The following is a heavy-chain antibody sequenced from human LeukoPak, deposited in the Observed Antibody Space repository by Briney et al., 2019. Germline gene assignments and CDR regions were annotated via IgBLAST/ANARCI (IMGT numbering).Heavy chain of an antibody. V-gene: IGHV1-8*03. D-gene: IGHD5-24*01. Sequence: ASVKVSCKASGYTFTSYDINWVRQATGQGLEWMGWMNPNSGNTGYAQKFQGRVTITRNTSISTAYMELSSLRSGDTAVYYCARRGDGYKQGYFDYWGQGTLVTVSS. CDR1: GYTFTSYD. CDR2: MNPNSGNT. CDR3: ARRGDGYKQGYFDY. J-gene: IGHJ4*02.